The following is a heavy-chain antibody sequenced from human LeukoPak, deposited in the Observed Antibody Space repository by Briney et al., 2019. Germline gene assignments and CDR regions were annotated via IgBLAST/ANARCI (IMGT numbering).Heavy chain of an antibody. Sequence: GGSLRLSCAASGLTFSSSWMTWVRQTPGKGLEWVANIKEDGSEKYYVDSVKGRFTISRDSAKNSLYLQVNSLRAEDTALYYCATDVGADWGQGTLVTVSS. CDR2: IKEDGSEK. CDR1: GLTFSSSW. CDR3: ATDVGAD. J-gene: IGHJ4*02. V-gene: IGHV3-7*01.